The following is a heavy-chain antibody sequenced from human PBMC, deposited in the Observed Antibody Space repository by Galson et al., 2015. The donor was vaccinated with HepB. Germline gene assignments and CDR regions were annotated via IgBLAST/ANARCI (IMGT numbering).Heavy chain of an antibody. D-gene: IGHD3-22*01. Sequence: SVKVSCKASGYTFTSYGISWVRQAPGQGLEWMGWISAYNGNTNYAQKLQGRVTMTTDTSTSTAYMELNSLRAEDTAVYYCARGYDSSGILGYYGMDVWGQGTTVTVSS. CDR3: ARGYDSSGILGYYGMDV. V-gene: IGHV1-18*01. J-gene: IGHJ6*02. CDR2: ISAYNGNT. CDR1: GYTFTSYG.